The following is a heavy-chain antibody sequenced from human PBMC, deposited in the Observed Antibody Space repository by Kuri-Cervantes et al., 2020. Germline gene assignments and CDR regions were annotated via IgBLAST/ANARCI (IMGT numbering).Heavy chain of an antibody. CDR1: GFTFSSYA. J-gene: IGHJ3*02. CDR3: TRGGSSSPLTAFNM. CDR2: ISSSSSYI. Sequence: GGSLRLSCAASGFTFSSYAMSWVRQAPGKGLEWVSSISSSSSYIYYADSVKGRFTISRDNAKNSLYLQMNSLRAEDTAVYYCTRGGSSSPLTAFNMWGQGTMVTVSS. D-gene: IGHD6-13*01. V-gene: IGHV3-21*01.